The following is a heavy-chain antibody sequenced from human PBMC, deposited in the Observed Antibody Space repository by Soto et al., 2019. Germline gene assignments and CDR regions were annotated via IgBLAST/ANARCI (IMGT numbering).Heavy chain of an antibody. CDR2: IYHSGST. CDR3: ARSGYYDRPYFDY. Sequence: SETLSLTCAVSGYSISSGYYWGWIRQPPGKGLEWIGSIYHSGSTYYNPSLKSRVTISVDTSKNQFSLKLSSVTAADTAVYYCARSGYYDRPYFDYWGLGTLVTVSS. V-gene: IGHV4-38-2*01. D-gene: IGHD3-22*01. CDR1: GYSISSGYY. J-gene: IGHJ4*02.